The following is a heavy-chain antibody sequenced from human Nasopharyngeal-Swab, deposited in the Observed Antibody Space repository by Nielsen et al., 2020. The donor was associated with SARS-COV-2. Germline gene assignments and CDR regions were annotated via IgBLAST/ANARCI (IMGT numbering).Heavy chain of an antibody. D-gene: IGHD3-10*01. CDR1: GFTFSGSA. CDR3: TGTMVQGV. CDR2: IRSKANSYAT. Sequence: ETLSLTCAASGFTFSGSAMHWVRQASGKGLEWVGRIRSKANSYATAYAASVKGRFTISRDDSKNTAYLQMNSLKTEDTAVYYCTGTMVQGVWGQGTLVTVSS. J-gene: IGHJ4*02. V-gene: IGHV3-73*01.